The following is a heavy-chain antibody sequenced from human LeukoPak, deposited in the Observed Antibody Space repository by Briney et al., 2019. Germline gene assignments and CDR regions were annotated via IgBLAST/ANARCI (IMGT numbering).Heavy chain of an antibody. CDR1: GDSISSRDYY. V-gene: IGHV4-30-4*08. CDR3: ARDTPAYYYDSSGYISFDY. Sequence: SQTLSLTCSVSGDSISSRDYYWSWIRQPPGKGLEWIGYIYYSGSTSYNPSLKSRVTISVDTSKNQFSLRLSSVTAADTAVYYCARDTPAYYYDSSGYISFDYWGQGTLVTVSS. CDR2: IYYSGST. D-gene: IGHD3-22*01. J-gene: IGHJ4*02.